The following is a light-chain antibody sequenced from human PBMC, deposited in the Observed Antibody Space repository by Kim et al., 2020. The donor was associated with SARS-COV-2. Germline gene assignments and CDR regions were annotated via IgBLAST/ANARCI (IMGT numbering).Light chain of an antibody. CDR1: TGHSDHA. CDR3: ETWDRDTRV. Sequence: QPVLTQSPSASASLGSSVKLTCTLSTGHSDHAIAWHQQQPGKAPRWLMKVERSGYYNRGPGVPERFSGSISGPDRYLTISSLQSEDEADYYCETWDRDTRVFGGGTQLTVL. V-gene: IGLV4-60*03. J-gene: IGLJ3*02. CDR2: VERSGYY.